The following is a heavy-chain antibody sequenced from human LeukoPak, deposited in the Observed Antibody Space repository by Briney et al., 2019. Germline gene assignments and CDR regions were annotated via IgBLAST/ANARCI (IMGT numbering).Heavy chain of an antibody. CDR1: GYTFTSYG. CDR3: ARDKEPVAVAERTIDY. D-gene: IGHD6-19*01. J-gene: IGHJ4*02. CDR2: ISAYNGNT. V-gene: IGHV1-18*01. Sequence: ASVKVSCKASGYTFTSYGISWVRQAPGQGLEWMGWISAYNGNTNYAQKLQGRVTMTTDTSTSTAYMELRSLRSEDTAVYYCARDKEPVAVAERTIDYWGQGTLVTVSS.